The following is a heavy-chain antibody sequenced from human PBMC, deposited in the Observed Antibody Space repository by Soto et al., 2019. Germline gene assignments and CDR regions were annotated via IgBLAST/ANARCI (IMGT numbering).Heavy chain of an antibody. CDR3: AREVLGYCSGGSCYARTKYYCYYYGMDV. V-gene: IGHV3-33*01. CDR1: GVTFSSYG. D-gene: IGHD2-15*01. Sequence: GESLRLSCAASGVTFSSYGMHWVRQAPGKGLGRVAVIWYDGSNKYYSDSVKGRFTISRDNSKNTLFLQMNSLRAEDTAVYYCAREVLGYCSGGSCYARTKYYCYYYGMDVWGQGTTVTVSS. J-gene: IGHJ6*02. CDR2: IWYDGSNK.